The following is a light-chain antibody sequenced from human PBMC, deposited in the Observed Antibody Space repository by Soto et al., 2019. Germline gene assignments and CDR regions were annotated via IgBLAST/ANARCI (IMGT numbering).Light chain of an antibody. CDR3: QQYSSPPLT. Sequence: GLTQSPGTLSLTQGERATLSCRASQHVNNNYLAWYQQKPGQAPRLVIYDASSRATGIPDRFAASGSGTDFTLTISRLEPEDFAVYYCQQYSSPPLTFGQGTKVDIK. V-gene: IGKV3-20*01. CDR2: DAS. J-gene: IGKJ1*01. CDR1: QHVNNNY.